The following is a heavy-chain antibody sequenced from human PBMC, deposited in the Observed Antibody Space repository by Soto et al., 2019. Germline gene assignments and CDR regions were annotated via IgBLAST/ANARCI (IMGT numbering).Heavy chain of an antibody. J-gene: IGHJ4*02. CDR2: ISGSGGST. Sequence: EVQLLESGGGLVQPGGSLRLSCAASGFTFSSYAMRWVRQAPGQGLEWVSAISGSGGSTYYADSVKGRFTISSDNSKNTLYLQMNSLRAGDTAVYYCARLGADCTNGVCYTPGLLDYWGQGTLVTVSS. CDR3: ARLGADCTNGVCYTPGLLDY. V-gene: IGHV3-23*01. CDR1: GFTFSSYA. D-gene: IGHD2-8*01.